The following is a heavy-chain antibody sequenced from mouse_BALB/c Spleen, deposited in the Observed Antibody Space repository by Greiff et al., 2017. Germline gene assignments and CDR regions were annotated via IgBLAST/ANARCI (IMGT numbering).Heavy chain of an antibody. CDR1: GFTFSSYT. J-gene: IGHJ4*01. CDR2: ISNGGGST. Sequence: EVKLVESGGGLVQPGGSLKLSCAASGFTFSSYTMSWVRQTPEKRLEWVAYISNGGGSTYYPDTVKGRFTISRDNAKNTLYLQMSSLKSEDTAMYYCARRGVGRDYYAMDYWGQGTSVTVSS. V-gene: IGHV5-12-2*01. CDR3: ARRGVGRDYYAMDY. D-gene: IGHD4-1*01.